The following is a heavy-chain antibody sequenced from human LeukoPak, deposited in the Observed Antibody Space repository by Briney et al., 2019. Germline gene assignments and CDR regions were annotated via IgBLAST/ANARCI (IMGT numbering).Heavy chain of an antibody. D-gene: IGHD2-21*01. V-gene: IGHV3-21*01. CDR1: GFTFTSYS. Sequence: GGSLRLSCAAPGFTFTSYSMNWVRQAPGKGLEWVSSISSSSTYIYYSDSVKGRFTISRDNAKNSLYLHMNSLRAEDTAVYYCARGDYSDGFDIWGQGTMVTVSS. CDR3: ARGDYSDGFDI. CDR2: ISSSSTYI. J-gene: IGHJ3*02.